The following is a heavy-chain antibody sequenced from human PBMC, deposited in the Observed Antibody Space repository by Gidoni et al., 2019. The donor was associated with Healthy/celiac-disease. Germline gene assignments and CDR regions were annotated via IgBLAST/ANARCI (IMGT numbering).Heavy chain of an antibody. CDR1: GGSLSSSSYY. J-gene: IGHJ5*02. CDR3: ARTHDYDFWSGGMAWFDP. D-gene: IGHD3-3*01. Sequence: QLQLQESGPGLVKPSETLSLTCTVSGGSLSSSSYYWCWIRQPPGKGLEWIGSIYYSGSTYYNPSLKRRVTISVDTSKNQFSLKLSSVTAADTAVYYCARTHDYDFWSGGMAWFDPWGQGTLVTVSS. CDR2: IYYSGST. V-gene: IGHV4-39*01.